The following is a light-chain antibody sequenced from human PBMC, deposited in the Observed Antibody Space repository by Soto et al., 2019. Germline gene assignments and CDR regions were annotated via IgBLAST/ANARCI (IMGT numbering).Light chain of an antibody. CDR2: DAS. CDR3: QQRSDWPPIT. J-gene: IGKJ5*01. V-gene: IGKV3-11*01. Sequence: EIVLTQSPATLSLSPGERATVSCRSSQTITTYLAWYQQKPGQAPRLLIYDASDRATGVPPRFSGSGSGTDFTLTISSLQPEDFAVYFCQQRSDWPPITFGQGTRLEIK. CDR1: QTITTY.